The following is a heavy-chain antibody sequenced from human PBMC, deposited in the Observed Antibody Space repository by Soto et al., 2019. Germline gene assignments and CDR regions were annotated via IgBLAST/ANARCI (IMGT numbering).Heavy chain of an antibody. J-gene: IGHJ4*02. V-gene: IGHV4-59*08. CDR3: ARLSAGHGDNHDY. CDR1: GGSISRYY. Sequence: QVQLEESGPGLVKPSETLSLTCTVSGGSISRYYWSWIRQSPGKGLEWIGYIYHTGTTDYNPSLKSRVTISLDTSKKQFSLRLRSVTAADTAIYYCARLSAGHGDNHDYWGQGTLVTVSS. CDR2: IYHTGTT. D-gene: IGHD4-17*01.